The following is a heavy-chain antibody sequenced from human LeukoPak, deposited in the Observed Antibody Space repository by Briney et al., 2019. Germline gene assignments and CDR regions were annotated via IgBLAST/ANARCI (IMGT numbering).Heavy chain of an antibody. J-gene: IGHJ5*02. CDR3: ARGGLSLGYCSSSSCLVWFDP. D-gene: IGHD2-2*01. V-gene: IGHV1-2*02. Sequence: ASVKVSCKASRYTFTDYYMHWVRQAPGQGLEWMGFINPNSGGTNYAQKFQGRVTMTRDTSISTAYMELSRLRSDDTAVYYCARGGLSLGYCSSSSCLVWFDPWGQGTLVTVSS. CDR1: RYTFTDYY. CDR2: INPNSGGT.